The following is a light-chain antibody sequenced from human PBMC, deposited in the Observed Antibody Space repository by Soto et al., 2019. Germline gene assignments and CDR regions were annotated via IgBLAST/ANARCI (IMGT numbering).Light chain of an antibody. CDR1: SGHSSYI. J-gene: IGLJ3*02. Sequence: QSVLTQSSSASASLGSSVKLTCTLSSGHSSYIIAWHQQQPGKAPRYLMKLEGSGSYNKGSAVPDRFSCSSSGTDLYLTISNLQFEDEADYYCETWDSNIHWVFGGGTKVTVL. CDR2: LEGSGSY. CDR3: ETWDSNIHWV. V-gene: IGLV4-60*02.